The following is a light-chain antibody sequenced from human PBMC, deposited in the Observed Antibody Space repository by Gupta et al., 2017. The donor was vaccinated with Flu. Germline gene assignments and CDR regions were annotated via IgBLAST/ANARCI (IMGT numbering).Light chain of an antibody. CDR2: GAS. CDR1: QGISIY. V-gene: IGKV1-27*01. J-gene: IGKJ1*01. Sequence: GDIVTITCRASQGISIYLAWYQQKPGKVPKLLIYGASTLQSGVPSRFSGSGSGTDFTLTISSLQPEDVATYYCQNYNNAPLAFGQGTKVEIK. CDR3: QNYNNAPLA.